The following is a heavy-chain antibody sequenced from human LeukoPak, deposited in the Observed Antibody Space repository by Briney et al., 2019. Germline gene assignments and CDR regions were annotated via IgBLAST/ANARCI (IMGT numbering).Heavy chain of an antibody. CDR2: IKQDGSEK. J-gene: IGHJ6*03. V-gene: IGHV3-7*01. D-gene: IGHD2-2*01. CDR1: GFTFSSYW. CDR3: ARDPTVGLLSMSWYMDV. Sequence: GGSLRLSCAASGFTFSSYWTSWVRQAPGKGLEWVANIKQDGSEKYYVDSVKGRFTISRDNAKNSLYLQMNSLRAEDTAVYYCARDPTVGLLSMSWYMDVWGKGTTVTDSS.